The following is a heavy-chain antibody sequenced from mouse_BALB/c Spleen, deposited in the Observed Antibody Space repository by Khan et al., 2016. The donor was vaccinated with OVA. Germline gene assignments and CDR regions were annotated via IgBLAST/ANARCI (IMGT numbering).Heavy chain of an antibody. J-gene: IGHJ3*01. CDR3: ESHLTGSFAY. V-gene: IGHV5-6*01. CDR1: GFTFSTYS. Sequence: EVELVESGGDLVRPGGSLKLSCSASGFTFSTYSMSWVRQTPDKRLEWVATISSAGDYTFFPDSVKGRFTISRDNARNTLYLQMSNLRSEDTAMYYCESHLTGSFAYWGQGTLVTVSA. D-gene: IGHD4-1*01. CDR2: ISSAGDYT.